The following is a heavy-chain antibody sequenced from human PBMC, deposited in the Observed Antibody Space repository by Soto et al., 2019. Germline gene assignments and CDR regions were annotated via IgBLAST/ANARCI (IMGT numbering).Heavy chain of an antibody. D-gene: IGHD6-19*01. CDR1: GYTFTTYA. CDR3: AAAYSSGWVD. Sequence: GASVKVSCKASGYTFTTYAIHWVRQAPGQGLEWMGWINAGNGNTKYAEKFRERVTITRDTSTSTAHMELSSLRSEDTAVYYCAAAYSSGWVDWGQGTLVTVSS. CDR2: INAGNGNT. V-gene: IGHV1-3*01. J-gene: IGHJ4*02.